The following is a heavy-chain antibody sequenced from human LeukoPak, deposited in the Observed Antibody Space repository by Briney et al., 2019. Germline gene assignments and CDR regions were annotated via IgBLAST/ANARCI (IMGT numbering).Heavy chain of an antibody. Sequence: ASVKVSCKASGYTFTSYDINWVRQATGQGLERMGWMNPNSGNTGYAQKFQGRVTMTRNTSISTAYMELSSLRSEDTAVYYCARAKQREKRFLEWLLRYYGMDVWGQGTTVTVSS. V-gene: IGHV1-8*01. CDR1: GYTFTSYD. CDR3: ARAKQREKRFLEWLLRYYGMDV. CDR2: MNPNSGNT. D-gene: IGHD3-3*01. J-gene: IGHJ6*02.